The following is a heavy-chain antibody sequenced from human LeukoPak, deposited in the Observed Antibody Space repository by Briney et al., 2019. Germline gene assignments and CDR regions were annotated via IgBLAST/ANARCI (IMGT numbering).Heavy chain of an antibody. CDR1: GGSISSYY. Sequence: PSETLSLTCTVSGGSISSYYWSWIRQPPGKGLEWIGYIYYSGSTNYNPSLKSRVTISVGTSKNQFSLKLSSVTAADTAVYYCARVADFWSGYQTNWFDPWGQGTLVTVSS. CDR2: IYYSGST. J-gene: IGHJ5*02. CDR3: ARVADFWSGYQTNWFDP. V-gene: IGHV4-59*01. D-gene: IGHD3-3*01.